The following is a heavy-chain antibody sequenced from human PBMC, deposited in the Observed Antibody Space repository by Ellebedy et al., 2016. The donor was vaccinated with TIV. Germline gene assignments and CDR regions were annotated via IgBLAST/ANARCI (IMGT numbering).Heavy chain of an antibody. V-gene: IGHV4-59*01. D-gene: IGHD4-11*01. CDR2: IHYSGTT. Sequence: MPSETLSLTCTVSGGSISSYYWNWIRQPPGKGLEWIGYIHYSGTTNYNPSLKSRVTISVDTSKNQFSLKLSSVTAADTAVYYCARRGDYSNYWFDPWGQGTLVTVSS. J-gene: IGHJ5*02. CDR1: GGSISSYY. CDR3: ARRGDYSNYWFDP.